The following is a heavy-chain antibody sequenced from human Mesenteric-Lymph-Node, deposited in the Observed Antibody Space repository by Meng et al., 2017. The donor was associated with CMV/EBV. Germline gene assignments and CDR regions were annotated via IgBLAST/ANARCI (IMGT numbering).Heavy chain of an antibody. V-gene: IGHV3-21*01. J-gene: IGHJ4*02. CDR3: ARDWGVGGRPMDI. CDR1: GFSCSDTI. Sequence: ACGFSCSDTILTGFRAIPRKGLGLVSSSTKSGCYVYSADSVEGRFTISRNNAKNSVYLQMDSLRVEDTALYYCARDWGVGGRPMDIWGQGTLVTVSS. CDR2: STKSGCYV. D-gene: IGHD3-16*01.